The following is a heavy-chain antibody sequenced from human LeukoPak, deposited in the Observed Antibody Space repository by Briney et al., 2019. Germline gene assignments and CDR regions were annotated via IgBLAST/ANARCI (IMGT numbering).Heavy chain of an antibody. D-gene: IGHD5-18*01. CDR1: GFTVTSDY. V-gene: IGHV3-66*01. CDR3: ARDRGHSHGYAYYFEY. Sequence: GGSLRLSCAASGFTVTSDYMSWVRQAPGKGLEWVSVIYSGGNTFYADSVKGRFSTSRDNSKNTLYLQMNSLRAEDTAVYYCARDRGHSHGYAYYFEYWGQGTLVTVSS. CDR2: IYSGGNT. J-gene: IGHJ4*02.